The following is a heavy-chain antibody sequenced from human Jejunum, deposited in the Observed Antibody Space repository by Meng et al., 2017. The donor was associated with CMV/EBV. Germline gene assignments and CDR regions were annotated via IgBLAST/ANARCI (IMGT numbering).Heavy chain of an antibody. V-gene: IGHV3-7*01. CDR2: INPDGSVR. CDR1: GFTLSSYW. CDR3: ARDQAGTPMGWFDS. D-gene: IGHD3-10*01. Sequence: GFTLSSYWMSWVRQAPGKGLEWVANINPDGSVRHYLDSVKGRFTISRDSGKNSLYLQMNSLRAEDTAVFYCARDQAGTPMGWFDSWGQGTRVTVSS. J-gene: IGHJ5*01.